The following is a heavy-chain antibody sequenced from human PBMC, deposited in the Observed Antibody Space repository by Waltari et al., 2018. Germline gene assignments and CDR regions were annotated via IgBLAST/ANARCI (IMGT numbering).Heavy chain of an antibody. CDR2: IHRSGSI. CDR1: GESFIGYY. CDR3: VRGKMYSRPYFDY. J-gene: IGHJ4*02. Sequence: QMQLQQWGAGLLKPSETLSLTCAVSGESFIGYYWNWIRQPPGRGLEWIGEIHRSGSINTNPSLESRITISQDMSKNQFSLKLTSVTAADTAVYYCVRGKMYSRPYFDYWGQGTLVTVSS. V-gene: IGHV4-34*01. D-gene: IGHD6-13*01.